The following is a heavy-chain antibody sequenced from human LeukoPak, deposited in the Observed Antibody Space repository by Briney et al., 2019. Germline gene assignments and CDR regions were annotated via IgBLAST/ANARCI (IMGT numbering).Heavy chain of an antibody. J-gene: IGHJ4*02. V-gene: IGHV1-2*02. CDR3: ARRGAAGPYFDY. CDR2: INHNSGGT. Sequence: ASVKVSCKASGYTFTGYYMHWVRQAPGQGLEWMGWINHNSGGTNYAQKFQGRVTMTRDTSISTAYMELSRLRSDDTAVYYCARRGAAGPYFDYWGQGTLVTVSS. CDR1: GYTFTGYY. D-gene: IGHD6-13*01.